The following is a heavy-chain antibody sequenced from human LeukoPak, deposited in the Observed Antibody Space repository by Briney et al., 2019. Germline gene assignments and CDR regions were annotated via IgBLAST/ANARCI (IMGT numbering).Heavy chain of an antibody. D-gene: IGHD6-13*01. CDR3: ARDGAYSSSWSYFDY. CDR1: GFTFSNYA. CDR2: TSYDEGNK. V-gene: IGHV3-30-3*01. Sequence: QPGRSLRLSCAASGFTFSNYAMHWVRQAPGKGLEWVAVTSYDEGNKYCADSVKGRFTISRDNPKNTLYLQMNSLRAEDTALYYCARDGAYSSSWSYFDYWGQGTLVTVSS. J-gene: IGHJ4*02.